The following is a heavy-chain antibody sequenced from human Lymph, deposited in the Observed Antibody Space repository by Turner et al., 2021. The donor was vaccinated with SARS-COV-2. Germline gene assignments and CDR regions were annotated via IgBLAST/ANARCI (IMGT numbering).Heavy chain of an antibody. J-gene: IGHJ4*02. Sequence: QVQLVESGGGVVQPGRSLRLSCAASGFTFSSFAMHWVRQAPGKGREWVAVISFDGNNKYYTDSVKGRFTISRDNSKNTLYLQLNSLRPEDTAVYYCARGDYYGSGTYPGKTFDYWGQGTLVTVSS. D-gene: IGHD3-10*01. CDR1: GFTFSSFA. V-gene: IGHV3-30-3*01. CDR3: ARGDYYGSGTYPGKTFDY. CDR2: ISFDGNNK.